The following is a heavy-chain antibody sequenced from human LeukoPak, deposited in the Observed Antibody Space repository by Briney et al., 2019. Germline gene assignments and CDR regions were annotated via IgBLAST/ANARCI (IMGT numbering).Heavy chain of an antibody. V-gene: IGHV3-11*01. Sequence: GGSLRLSCAASGFTFSDYYMSWIRQAPGKGLEWVSYISSSGSTIYYADSVKGRFTISRDNAKNSLYLQMNSLRAEDTAVYYCARDRNYDFWSGYPDAFDTWGQGTMVTVSS. CDR3: ARDRNYDFWSGYPDAFDT. D-gene: IGHD3-3*01. CDR1: GFTFSDYY. CDR2: ISSSGSTI. J-gene: IGHJ3*02.